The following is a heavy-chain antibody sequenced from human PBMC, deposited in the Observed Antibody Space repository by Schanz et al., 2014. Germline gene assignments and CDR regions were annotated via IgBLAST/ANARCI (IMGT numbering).Heavy chain of an antibody. Sequence: EVQLVESGGGLVKPGGSLRLSCEASEFTFSSYKMNWVRQAPGKGLEWLSYIATSSSTRHYADSVKGRVTISRDNAKNSVSLQMRRLRVEDTAVYYCARDNYYGSGSCAYWGQGTLVTVSS. CDR1: EFTFSSYK. CDR2: IATSSSTR. V-gene: IGHV3-48*01. D-gene: IGHD3-10*01. J-gene: IGHJ4*02. CDR3: ARDNYYGSGSCAY.